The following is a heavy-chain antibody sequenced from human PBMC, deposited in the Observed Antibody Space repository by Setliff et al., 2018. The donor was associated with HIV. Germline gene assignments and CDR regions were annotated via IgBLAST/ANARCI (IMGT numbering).Heavy chain of an antibody. Sequence: LSLTCTVSAGSIRSSTYYWAWIRQPPGEGLEWIGSIDYSGRTYYNPSLKSRVTISVDTSRNQFSLKLTSVTAADTAIYYCARGVNFDYWGQGTQVTVSS. CDR1: AGSIRSSTYY. CDR3: ARGVNFDY. J-gene: IGHJ4*02. CDR2: IDYSGRT. D-gene: IGHD3-3*01. V-gene: IGHV4-39*07.